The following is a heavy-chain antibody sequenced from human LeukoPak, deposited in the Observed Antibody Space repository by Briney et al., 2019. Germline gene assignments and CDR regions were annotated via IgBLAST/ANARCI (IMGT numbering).Heavy chain of an antibody. D-gene: IGHD2-21*01. CDR2: INPNNGAT. CDR3: ARDLKYQLLLGWFDP. V-gene: IGHV1-2*06. J-gene: IGHJ5*02. CDR1: GYTFTGYY. Sequence: GASVKVSCKASGYTFTGYYIHWVRQAPGQGLEWMGRINPNNGATNYAQKFQGRVTVTRDTSISIVYKELRRLRSDDTAVYYCARDLKYQLLLGWFDPWGQGSLVTVSS.